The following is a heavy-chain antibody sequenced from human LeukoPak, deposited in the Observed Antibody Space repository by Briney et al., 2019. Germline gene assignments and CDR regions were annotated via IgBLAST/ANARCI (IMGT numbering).Heavy chain of an antibody. CDR1: GFTFSSYA. CDR2: ISGSGGST. Sequence: GGSLRLSCAASGFTFSSYAMSWVRQAPGKGLEWVSAISGSGGSTYYADSVKGRFTISRDNSKNTLYLQMNSLRAEDTAVYYCARGNYYDSSGYADAFDIWGQGTMVTVSS. V-gene: IGHV3-23*01. J-gene: IGHJ3*02. D-gene: IGHD3-22*01. CDR3: ARGNYYDSSGYADAFDI.